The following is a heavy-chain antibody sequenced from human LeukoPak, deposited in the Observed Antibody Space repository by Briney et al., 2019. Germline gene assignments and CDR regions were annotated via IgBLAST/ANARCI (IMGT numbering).Heavy chain of an antibody. D-gene: IGHD6-13*01. J-gene: IGHJ4*02. Sequence: ASVKVSCKASGGTFSSYAISWVRQAPGQGLEWMGWISAYNGNTNYAQKLQGRVTMTTDTSTSTAYMELRSLRSDDTAVYYCARIVAAAGTYFDYWGQGTLVTVSS. CDR2: ISAYNGNT. V-gene: IGHV1-18*01. CDR1: GGTFSSYA. CDR3: ARIVAAAGTYFDY.